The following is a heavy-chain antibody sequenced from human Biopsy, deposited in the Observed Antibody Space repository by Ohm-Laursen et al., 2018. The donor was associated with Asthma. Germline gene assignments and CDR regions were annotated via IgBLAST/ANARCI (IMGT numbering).Heavy chain of an antibody. V-gene: IGHV3-30*03. Sequence: SSLRLSCTATGFTFSSYGMHWVRQAPGKGLEWVAVISYDGSNKYYADSVKGRFTISRDNSKNTLYLQMNSLRAEDTAVYYCASQSSGPDFWSGYYYFDYWGQGTLVTVS. CDR1: GFTFSSYG. CDR2: ISYDGSNK. J-gene: IGHJ4*02. CDR3: ASQSSGPDFWSGYYYFDY. D-gene: IGHD3-3*01.